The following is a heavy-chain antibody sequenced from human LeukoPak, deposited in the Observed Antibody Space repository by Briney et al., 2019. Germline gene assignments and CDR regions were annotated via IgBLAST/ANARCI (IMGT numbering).Heavy chain of an antibody. Sequence: GGSLRLSCAASGFTFSSYWMHWVRQAPGKGLVWVSHINGDGSTTSYANSVKGRFTISRDNAKNTVYLQMNSLRAEDTAVYYCAKGGSSSPRSTFDYWGQGTLLTVSS. CDR2: INGDGSTT. J-gene: IGHJ4*02. V-gene: IGHV3-74*01. CDR3: AKGGSSSPRSTFDY. CDR1: GFTFSSYW. D-gene: IGHD6-13*01.